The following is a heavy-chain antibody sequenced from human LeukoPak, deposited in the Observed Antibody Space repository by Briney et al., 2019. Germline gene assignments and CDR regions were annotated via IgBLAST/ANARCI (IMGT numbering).Heavy chain of an antibody. CDR2: ISGSGGST. V-gene: IGHV3-23*01. Sequence: GGSLRLSCAASGFTFSSYAMSWVRQAPGKGLEWVSAISGSGGSTYYADSVKGRFTISRDNSKNTLYLQMNSLRAEDTAVYYCAKKGTGRFLEWTVDYWGQGTLVTVSS. D-gene: IGHD3-3*01. CDR3: AKKGTGRFLEWTVDY. J-gene: IGHJ4*02. CDR1: GFTFSSYA.